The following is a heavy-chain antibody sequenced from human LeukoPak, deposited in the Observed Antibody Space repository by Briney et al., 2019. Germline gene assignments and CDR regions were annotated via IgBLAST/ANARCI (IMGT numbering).Heavy chain of an antibody. CDR2: IYTSGST. J-gene: IGHJ4*02. V-gene: IGHV4-4*07. CDR1: GGSISSFY. CDR3: ARDVVAAAGTWDY. D-gene: IGHD6-13*01. Sequence: SETLSLTCTVSGGSISSFYWSWIRQPAGKGLEWIGRIYTSGSTNYNPSLKSRVTMSLDTSKNHFSLKLSSVTAADTAVYYCARDVVAAAGTWDYWGRGTLVTVSS.